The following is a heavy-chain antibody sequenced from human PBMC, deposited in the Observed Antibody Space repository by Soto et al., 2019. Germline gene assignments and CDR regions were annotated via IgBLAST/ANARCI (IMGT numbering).Heavy chain of an antibody. V-gene: IGHV4-31*03. Sequence: QVQLQESGPGLVKPSQTLSLTCTVSGGSISSGGYYWSWIRQHPGKGLEWIGYIYYSGRTYYNPSLKSRATISVDKSKNQFSLKLSYVAAADTAVYYCARDRRYYDSSGYPQAYYFVYWGQGTLVTVSS. D-gene: IGHD3-22*01. J-gene: IGHJ4*02. CDR2: IYYSGRT. CDR3: ARDRRYYDSSGYPQAYYFVY. CDR1: GGSISSGGYY.